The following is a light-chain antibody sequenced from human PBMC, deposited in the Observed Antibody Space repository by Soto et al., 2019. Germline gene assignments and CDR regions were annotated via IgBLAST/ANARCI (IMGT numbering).Light chain of an antibody. V-gene: IGKV3-20*01. CDR3: QHYGSSPPFT. Sequence: VLTQSPGTLSLSPGERATLSCRASQSISSNNLAWYHQKPGQAPRLLIYAAPARVTGIPDRFSGSGSGTDFTLTISRLEPEDFAVYYCQHYGSSPPFTFGPGTKVDIK. CDR2: AAP. CDR1: QSISSNN. J-gene: IGKJ3*01.